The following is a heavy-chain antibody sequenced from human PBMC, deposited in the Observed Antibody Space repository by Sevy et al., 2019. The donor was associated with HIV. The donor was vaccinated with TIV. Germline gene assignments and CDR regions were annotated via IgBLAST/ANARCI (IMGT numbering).Heavy chain of an antibody. D-gene: IGHD2-15*01. Sequence: SETLSLTCTVSGGSISSYYWSWIRQPPGKGLEWFGYIYYSGSTNYNPSLKSRVTISVDTSKNQFSLKLSSVTAADTAVYYCARGPPCSGGSCYSSTEFDYWGQGTLVTVSS. CDR3: ARGPPCSGGSCYSSTEFDY. CDR2: IYYSGST. V-gene: IGHV4-59*01. CDR1: GGSISSYY. J-gene: IGHJ4*02.